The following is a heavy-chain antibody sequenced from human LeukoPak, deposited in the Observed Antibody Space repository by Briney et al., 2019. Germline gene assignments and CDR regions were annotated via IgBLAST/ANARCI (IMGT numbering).Heavy chain of an antibody. CDR1: GFTFSSYA. V-gene: IGHV3-23*01. J-gene: IGHJ4*02. Sequence: PGGSLRLSCAASGFTFSSYAMSWVRQAPGKGLEWVSAISGSGGSTYYADSVKGRFTISRDNSKNTLYLQMNSLRAEDTAVYYCAKESTFGGVIGRSSFDYWGQGTLVTVSS. CDR3: AKESTFGGVIGRSSFDY. D-gene: IGHD3-16*02. CDR2: ISGSGGST.